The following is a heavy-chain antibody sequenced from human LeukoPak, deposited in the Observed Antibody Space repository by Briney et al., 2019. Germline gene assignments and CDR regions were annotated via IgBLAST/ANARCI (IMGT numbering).Heavy chain of an antibody. CDR1: GFTFSSYA. J-gene: IGHJ4*02. Sequence: PGRSLRLSCAASGFTFSSYAMHWVRQAPGKGLEWVAVISYDGSNKYYADSVKGRFTISRDNSKNTLYLQMNSLRGEDTAVYYCTKVRDSSAYLFDFWGQGTLVTVSS. V-gene: IGHV3-30-3*01. CDR3: TKVRDSSAYLFDF. D-gene: IGHD3-22*01. CDR2: ISYDGSNK.